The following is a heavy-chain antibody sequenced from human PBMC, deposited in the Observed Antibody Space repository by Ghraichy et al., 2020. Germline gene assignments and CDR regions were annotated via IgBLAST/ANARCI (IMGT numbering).Heavy chain of an antibody. Sequence: GGSLRLSCAASGFTFSSYAMSWVRQAPGKGLEWVSAISGSGGSTYYADSVKGRFTISRDNSKNTLYLQMNSLRAEDTAVYYCAKDRPDSSGYYYREVDYWGQGTLVTVSS. CDR3: AKDRPDSSGYYYREVDY. V-gene: IGHV3-23*01. CDR2: ISGSGGST. CDR1: GFTFSSYA. D-gene: IGHD3-22*01. J-gene: IGHJ4*02.